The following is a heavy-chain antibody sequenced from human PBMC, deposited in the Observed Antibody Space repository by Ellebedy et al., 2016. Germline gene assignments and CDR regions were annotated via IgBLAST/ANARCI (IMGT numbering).Heavy chain of an antibody. Sequence: GGSLRLSCAASGFTFSSYAMSWVRQAPGKGLEWVSAISGSGGSTYYADSVKGRFTISRDNSKNTLYLQMNSLRAEDTAVYYCAKDLGLYGSGSYGSFDYWGQGTLVTVSS. J-gene: IGHJ4*02. CDR2: ISGSGGST. CDR3: AKDLGLYGSGSYGSFDY. V-gene: IGHV3-23*01. CDR1: GFTFSSYA. D-gene: IGHD3-10*01.